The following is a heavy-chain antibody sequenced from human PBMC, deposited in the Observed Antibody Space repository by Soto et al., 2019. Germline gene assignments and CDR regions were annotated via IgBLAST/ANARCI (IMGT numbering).Heavy chain of an antibody. CDR2: INPSGGST. CDR1: GYTFTSYY. CDR3: AREGGGPYCGGDCYAFDI. J-gene: IGHJ3*02. V-gene: IGHV1-46*03. D-gene: IGHD2-21*02. Sequence: QVQLVQSGAEVKKPGASVKVSCKAPGYTFTSYYMHWVRQAPGQGLEWMGIINPSGGSTSYAQKFQGRVTMPRDTSTSTVYMERSSLRSEDTAVYYCAREGGGPYCGGDCYAFDIWGQGTMVTVSS.